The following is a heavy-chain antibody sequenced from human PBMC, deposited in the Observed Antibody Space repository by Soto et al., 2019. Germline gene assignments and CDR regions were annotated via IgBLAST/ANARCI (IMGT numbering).Heavy chain of an antibody. CDR1: GFTFSDYY. V-gene: IGHV3-11*01. D-gene: IGHD2-15*01. J-gene: IGHJ3*02. CDR2: ISSSGTGI. Sequence: GGSLRLSCAASGFTFSDYYMIWIRQAPGKGLEWVSYISSSGTGIYYADSVKGRFTISRDNAKKSLYLQMNSLRAEDTAVYYCARAYSDAFDIWGQGTMVTVSS. CDR3: ARAYSDAFDI.